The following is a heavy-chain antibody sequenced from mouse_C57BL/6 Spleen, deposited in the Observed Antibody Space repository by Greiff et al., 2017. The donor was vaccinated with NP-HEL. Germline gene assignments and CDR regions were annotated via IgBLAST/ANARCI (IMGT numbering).Heavy chain of an antibody. V-gene: IGHV5-17*01. J-gene: IGHJ2*01. CDR1: GFTFSDYG. Sequence: EVKLMESGGGLVKPGGSLKLSCAASGFTFSDYGMHWVRQAPEKGLEWVAYISSGSSTIYYADTVKGRFTISRDNAKNTLFLQMTSLRSEDTAMYYCARHAYFDYWGQGTTLTVSS. CDR2: ISSGSSTI. CDR3: ARHAYFDY.